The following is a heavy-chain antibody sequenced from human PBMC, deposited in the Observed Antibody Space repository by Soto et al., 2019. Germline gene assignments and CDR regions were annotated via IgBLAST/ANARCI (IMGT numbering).Heavy chain of an antibody. CDR1: GGSISSGGYY. CDR3: ARYFMVRGVMSAFDL. J-gene: IGHJ3*01. D-gene: IGHD3-10*01. CDR2: IYYIGST. V-gene: IGHV4-31*03. Sequence: SETLSLTCTVSGGSISSGGYYWSWIRQHPGKGLEWIGYIYYIGSTYYNPSLKSRVTISVDTSKNQFSVKLSSVTAADTAVYYCARYFMVRGVMSAFDLWGQGTMVTVS.